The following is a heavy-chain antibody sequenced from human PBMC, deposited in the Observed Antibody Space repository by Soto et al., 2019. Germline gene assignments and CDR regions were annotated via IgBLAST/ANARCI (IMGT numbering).Heavy chain of an antibody. CDR2: IYYSGST. V-gene: IGHV4-59*01. CDR3: ARDLRRDPYYYYYGLDV. Sequence: SETPSLTCTVSGGSISSYYWSWIRQPPGKGLEWIGYIYYSGSTNYNPSLKSRVTISVDTSKNQFSLKLSSVTAADTAVYYCARDLRRDPYYYYYGLDVWGQGTTVTVSS. CDR1: GGSISSYY. D-gene: IGHD3-16*01. J-gene: IGHJ6*01.